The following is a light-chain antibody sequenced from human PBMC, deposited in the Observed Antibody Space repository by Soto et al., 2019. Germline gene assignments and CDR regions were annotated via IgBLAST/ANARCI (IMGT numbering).Light chain of an antibody. J-gene: IGKJ1*01. Sequence: DIQMTQSPSSVSASVGDRVTITCRASQGISSWLAWYQQKSGKAPRLLIYKASTLKSGVPSRFSGSGSGTEFTLTISSLQPDDFATYYCQHYNSYSEAFGQGTKVDIK. CDR2: KAS. CDR1: QGISSW. CDR3: QHYNSYSEA. V-gene: IGKV1-5*03.